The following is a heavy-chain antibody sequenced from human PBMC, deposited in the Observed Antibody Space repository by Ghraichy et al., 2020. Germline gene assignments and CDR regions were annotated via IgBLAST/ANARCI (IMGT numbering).Heavy chain of an antibody. CDR1: GFSFSNYW. D-gene: IGHD6-19*01. V-gene: IGHV3-74*01. Sequence: GGSLRLSCAASGFSFSNYWMHWVRQAPGKVLGWVTRINSVDTTTTHADSVKGRFTISRDKGNHTLYLQMSSLRAEDTGVYYCARGWYYGMDVWGQGTTVTVSS. CDR3: ARGWYYGMDV. CDR2: INSVDTTT. J-gene: IGHJ6*02.